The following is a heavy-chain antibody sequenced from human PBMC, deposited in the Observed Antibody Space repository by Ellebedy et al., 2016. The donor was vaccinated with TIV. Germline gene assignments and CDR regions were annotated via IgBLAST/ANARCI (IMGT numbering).Heavy chain of an antibody. Sequence: GGSLRLSXAASGFTSIDYAMHWVRQAPGKGLQWVSGIYGNRKRIDYADSVKGRFTISRDNAKNSLYLQMNSLRTDDTALYYCIKETSAGGAGHWGQGTLVTVSS. J-gene: IGHJ4*02. CDR3: IKETSAGGAGH. CDR1: GFTSIDYA. D-gene: IGHD6-19*01. V-gene: IGHV3-9*02. CDR2: IYGNRKRI.